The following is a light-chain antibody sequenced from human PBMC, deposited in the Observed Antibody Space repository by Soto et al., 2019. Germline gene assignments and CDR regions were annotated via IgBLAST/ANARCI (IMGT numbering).Light chain of an antibody. V-gene: IGKV3-20*01. CDR2: GAS. Sequence: EIVLTQSPGSLSLSPVEIASLSCRASQSVSSSYLAWYQQKPGQAPRLLIYGASSRATGIPDRFSGSGSGTDFTLTIGGLQPDDFATYYCQQFNSYPITFGQGTRLEIK. CDR3: QQFNSYPIT. CDR1: QSVSSSY. J-gene: IGKJ5*01.